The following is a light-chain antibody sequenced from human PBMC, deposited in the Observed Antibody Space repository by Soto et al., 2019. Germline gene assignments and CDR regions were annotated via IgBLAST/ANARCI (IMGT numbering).Light chain of an antibody. J-gene: IGKJ4*01. CDR2: AAS. CDR3: QQLNTYPST. V-gene: IGKV1-9*01. CDR1: QDISSY. Sequence: IQLTQSPSSLSASVGDSVTITCRASQDISSYLGWYQQKPGKAPKLLIYAASTLQRGVPSRFSGSGSGTYFTLTSSSLQPEDFATYYCQQLNTYPSTFGGGTKVEIQ.